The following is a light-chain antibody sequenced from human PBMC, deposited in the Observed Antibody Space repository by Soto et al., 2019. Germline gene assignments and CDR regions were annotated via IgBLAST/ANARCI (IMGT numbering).Light chain of an antibody. CDR1: QNISSY. V-gene: IGKV1-39*01. CDR3: KQSYSTPWT. J-gene: IGKJ1*01. CDR2: AAS. Sequence: DIQMTQSPSALSASVGDRVTITCRASQNISSYLNWYQQKPGKAPKLLIYAASSLQSGVPSRFSGSGSGTDFTLTISSLQPEDFATYYCKQSYSTPWTFGQGTKV.